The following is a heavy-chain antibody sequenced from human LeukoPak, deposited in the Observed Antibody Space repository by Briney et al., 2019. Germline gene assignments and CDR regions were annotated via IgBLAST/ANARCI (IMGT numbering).Heavy chain of an antibody. V-gene: IGHV3-74*01. CDR2: INRDGSST. J-gene: IGHJ6*02. CDR1: GFTFSSYW. D-gene: IGHD3-10*01. Sequence: PGGSLRLSCAASGFTFSSYWMHWVRQAPGKGLVWVSRINRDGSSTSYADSVKGRFTISRDNAKNTLYLQMNSLRAEDTAVYYCARTYYYGSGSYFRDYYGMDVWGQGTTVTVSS. CDR3: ARTYYYGSGSYFRDYYGMDV.